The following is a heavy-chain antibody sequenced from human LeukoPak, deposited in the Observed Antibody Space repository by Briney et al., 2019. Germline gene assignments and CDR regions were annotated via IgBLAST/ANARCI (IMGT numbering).Heavy chain of an antibody. D-gene: IGHD3-22*01. CDR2: IYHSGNT. CDR1: GYFISTGYY. CDR3: ERDSSLSSGPTDGFDI. Sequence: SETLSLTCAVSGYFISTGYYWGWIRQPPGKGLELIGSIYHSGNTYYNPSLKSRVTISVDTSKNQFSLKLTSVTAADTAVYYCERDSSLSSGPTDGFDIWGQGTLVTVSS. J-gene: IGHJ3*02. V-gene: IGHV4-38-2*02.